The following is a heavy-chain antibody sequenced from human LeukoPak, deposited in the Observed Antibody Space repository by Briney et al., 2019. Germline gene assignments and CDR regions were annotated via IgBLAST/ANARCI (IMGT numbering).Heavy chain of an antibody. CDR1: GGSISSSSYY. D-gene: IGHD4-23*01. CDR2: IYYSGST. V-gene: IGHV4-39*01. CDR3: ARRLYVVRGAYFDY. Sequence: PSETLSLTCTVSGGSISSSSYYWGCIRQPPGKGLEWIGSIYYSGSTYYNPSLKSRVTISVDTSKNQFSLKLSSVTAADTAVYYCARRLYVVRGAYFDYWGQGTLVTVSS. J-gene: IGHJ4*02.